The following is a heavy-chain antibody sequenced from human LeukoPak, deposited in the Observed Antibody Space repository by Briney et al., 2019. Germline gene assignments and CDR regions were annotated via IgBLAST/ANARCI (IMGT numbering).Heavy chain of an antibody. CDR1: GGSISSYY. CDR2: IYTSGST. V-gene: IGHV4-4*07. D-gene: IGHD1-26*01. CDR3: ARVGGSYLTDAFDI. J-gene: IGHJ3*02. Sequence: PSETLSLTCTVSGGSISSYYWSWIRQPAGKGLEWIGRIYTSGSTNCNPSLKSRVTMSVDTSKNQFSLKLSSVTAADTAVYYCARVGGSYLTDAFDIWGQGTMVTVSS.